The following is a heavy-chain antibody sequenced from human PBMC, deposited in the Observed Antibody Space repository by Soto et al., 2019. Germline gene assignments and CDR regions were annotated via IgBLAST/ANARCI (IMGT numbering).Heavy chain of an antibody. CDR1: GFSLSSSGVG. V-gene: IGHV2-5*02. Sequence: GSCPTLVNPTQTLTLTCTFSGFSLSSSGVGVGWIRQPPGKALEWLAVIYWDDDNRYSQSLKSRLTVTKYTSKNQVVLTVTNMAPVDTATYYCASASYGAQHYAEMGVWGQGTTVTVSS. CDR3: ASASYGAQHYAEMGV. CDR2: IYWDDDN. J-gene: IGHJ6*02. D-gene: IGHD2-2*01.